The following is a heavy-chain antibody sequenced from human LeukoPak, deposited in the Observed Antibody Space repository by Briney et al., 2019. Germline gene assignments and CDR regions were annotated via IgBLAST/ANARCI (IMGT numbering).Heavy chain of an antibody. V-gene: IGHV5-51*03. CDR2: IYPGDSDT. J-gene: IGHJ4*02. CDR1: GYSFTSYW. CDR3: ARLDTAMVTPNYFDY. Sequence: PGESLKISCKGSGYSFTSYWIGWVRQMPGKGLEWMGIIYPGDSDTRYSPSFQGQVTISADKSISTAYLQWSSLKASDTAMYYCARLDTAMVTPNYFDYWGQGTLVTVSS. D-gene: IGHD5-18*01.